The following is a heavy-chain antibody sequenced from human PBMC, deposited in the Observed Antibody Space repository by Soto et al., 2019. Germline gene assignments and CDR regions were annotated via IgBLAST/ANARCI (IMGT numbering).Heavy chain of an antibody. Sequence: QVQLAESGGGLVQPGRSLRLSCATSGFVSNDYDIHWVRQAPGKGLAWLASISYDGRNKYYADSVKGRFTISRDNSKNTLSLQINSLGAVDTAVYYCSRGIKGGLDAWGPGTLVTVSS. J-gene: IGHJ5*02. CDR3: SRGIKGGLDA. CDR2: ISYDGRNK. V-gene: IGHV3-30*03. D-gene: IGHD2-21*01. CDR1: GFVSNDYD.